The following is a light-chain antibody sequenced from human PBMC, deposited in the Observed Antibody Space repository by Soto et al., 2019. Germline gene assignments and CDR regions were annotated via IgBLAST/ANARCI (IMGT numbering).Light chain of an antibody. CDR2: SSQ. V-gene: IGLV1-44*01. J-gene: IGLJ3*02. CDR3: QSYDSSLSGWV. CDR1: ISNIAINS. Sequence: QSVLTQPPSASGTPGRRLTISCSGSISNIAINSVSWYQKVPGTAPKLLIHSSQQRPSGVPDRFSGSKSGSSASLAISELQSEDEADYYCQSYDSSLSGWVFGGGTKLTVL.